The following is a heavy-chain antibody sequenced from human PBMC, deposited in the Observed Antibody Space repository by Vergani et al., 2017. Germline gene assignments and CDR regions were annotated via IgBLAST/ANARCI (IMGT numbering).Heavy chain of an antibody. D-gene: IGHD3-16*02. V-gene: IGHV7-4-1*02. CDR3: ASGYYYYVWERYRPDYFDY. Sequence: QVQLVQSGSELKKPGASVKVSCKASGYTFTSYAMNWVRQAPGQGLEWMGWINTNTGNPTYAQGFTGRFVFSLDTSVSTAYLQISSLKAEDTAVYYCASGYYYYVWERYRPDYFDYWGQGTLVTVSS. J-gene: IGHJ4*02. CDR2: INTNTGNP. CDR1: GYTFTSYA.